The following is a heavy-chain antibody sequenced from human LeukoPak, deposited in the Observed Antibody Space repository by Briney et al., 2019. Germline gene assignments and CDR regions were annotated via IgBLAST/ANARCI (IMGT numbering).Heavy chain of an antibody. V-gene: IGHV3-30*04. CDR1: GFTFSSYA. CDR2: ISYDGSNK. Sequence: GSLRLSCAASGFTFSSYAMHWVRQAPGKGLEWVAVISYDGSNKYYADSVKGRFTISRDNSKNTLYLQMNSLRAEDTAVYYCAREANLGYWGQGTLVTVSS. J-gene: IGHJ4*02. CDR3: AREANLGY. D-gene: IGHD4/OR15-4a*01.